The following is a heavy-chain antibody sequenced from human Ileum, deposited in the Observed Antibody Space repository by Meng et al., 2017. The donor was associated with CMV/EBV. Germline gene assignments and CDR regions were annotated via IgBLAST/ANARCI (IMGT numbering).Heavy chain of an antibody. V-gene: IGHV3-23*01. CDR2: ISGSGGST. CDR3: AKCPGYCSSTSCRYYYYYGMDV. CDR1: GFTFSSYA. D-gene: IGHD2-2*01. J-gene: IGHJ6*02. Sequence: GESLKISCAASGFTFSSYAMSWVRQAPGKGLEWVSAISGSGGSTYYADSVKGRFTISRDNSKNTLYLQMNSLRAEDTAVYYCAKCPGYCSSTSCRYYYYYGMDVWGQGTMVTVSS.